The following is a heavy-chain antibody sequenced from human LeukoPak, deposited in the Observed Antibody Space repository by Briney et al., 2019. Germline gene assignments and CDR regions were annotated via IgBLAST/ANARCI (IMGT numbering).Heavy chain of an antibody. V-gene: IGHV4-59*12. D-gene: IGHD1-26*01. Sequence: SETLSLTCTVSGGSISSYYWSWIRQPPGKGLEWIGYIYYSGSINYNPSLKSRVTISVDTSKNQFSLKLSSVTAADTAVYYCARDGGATNWFDPWGQGTLVTVSS. CDR2: IYYSGSI. CDR1: GGSISSYY. CDR3: ARDGGATNWFDP. J-gene: IGHJ5*02.